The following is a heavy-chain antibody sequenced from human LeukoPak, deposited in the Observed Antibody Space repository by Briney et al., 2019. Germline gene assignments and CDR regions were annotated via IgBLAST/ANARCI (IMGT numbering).Heavy chain of an antibody. CDR1: GFTFSTYA. J-gene: IGHJ4*02. CDR2: LGPTGRST. V-gene: IGHV3-23*01. D-gene: IGHD6-13*01. Sequence: GGSLRLSCAASGFTFSTYAMAWVRQAPGKGLEWVSALGPTGRSTNYADSVKGRFTISRDNSKNTLYLQMNSLRADDTAVFYCAKGGQQHIVRGDFFDYWGQGTPVTVSS. CDR3: AKGGQQHIVRGDFFDY.